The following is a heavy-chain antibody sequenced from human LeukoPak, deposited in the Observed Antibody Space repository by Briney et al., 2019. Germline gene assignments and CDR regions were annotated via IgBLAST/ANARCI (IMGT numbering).Heavy chain of an antibody. V-gene: IGHV3-21*01. CDR1: GFTFSSYS. Sequence: KPGGSLRLSCAASGFTFSSYSMNWVRQTPGKGLEWVSSISSSSSCIYYADSVKGRFTISRDNAKNSLYLQMNSLRAEDTAVYYCARDRETTWNPGVDAFDIWGQGTMVTVSS. D-gene: IGHD1-1*01. CDR3: ARDRETTWNPGVDAFDI. J-gene: IGHJ3*02. CDR2: ISSSSSCI.